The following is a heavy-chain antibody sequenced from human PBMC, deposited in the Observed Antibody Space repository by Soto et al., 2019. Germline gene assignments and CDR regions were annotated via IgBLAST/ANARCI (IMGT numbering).Heavy chain of an antibody. Sequence: SETLSLTCAVYGGSFSGYYWSWIRQPPGKGLEWIGEINHSGSTNYNPSLKSRVTISVDTSKNQFSLKLSSVTAADTAVHYCARGFPLAEAGTLYYGMDVWGQGTTVTVSS. CDR2: INHSGST. J-gene: IGHJ6*02. D-gene: IGHD6-13*01. CDR3: ARGFPLAEAGTLYYGMDV. CDR1: GGSFSGYY. V-gene: IGHV4-34*01.